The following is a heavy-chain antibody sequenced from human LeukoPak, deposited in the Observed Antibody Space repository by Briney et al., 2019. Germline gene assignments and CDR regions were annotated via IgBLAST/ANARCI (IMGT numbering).Heavy chain of an antibody. CDR2: MSESGGST. CDR1: GFTFNIYA. J-gene: IGHJ4*01. Sequence: PGGSLRLSCAASGFTFNIYAMSWVRQAPGKGLEWVSTMSESGGSTYYADSVKGRFTISRDNSKNTLYLQMNSLRAEDTAVYYCAKGGNTRTTVRPFDYWGQEPWSPSPQ. V-gene: IGHV3-23*01. CDR3: AKGGNTRTTVRPFDY. D-gene: IGHD4-17*01.